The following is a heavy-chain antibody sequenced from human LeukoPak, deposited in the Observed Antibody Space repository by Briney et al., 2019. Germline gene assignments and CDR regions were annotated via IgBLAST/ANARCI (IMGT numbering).Heavy chain of an antibody. Sequence: SETLTLTCAVYGGSFSGYYWSWIRQPPGKGLEWIGEINHSGSTNYNPSLKSRVTISVDTSKNQFSLKLSSVTAADTAVYYCARGHSYYDFWSDPYGMDVWGQGTTVTVSS. CDR2: INHSGST. V-gene: IGHV4-34*01. J-gene: IGHJ6*02. D-gene: IGHD3-3*01. CDR3: ARGHSYYDFWSDPYGMDV. CDR1: GGSFSGYY.